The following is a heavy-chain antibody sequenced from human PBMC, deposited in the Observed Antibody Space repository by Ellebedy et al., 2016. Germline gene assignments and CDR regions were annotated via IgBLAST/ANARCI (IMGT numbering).Heavy chain of an antibody. CDR2: IYYSGST. V-gene: IGHV4-59*12. J-gene: IGHJ6*02. D-gene: IGHD2-15*01. CDR1: GGSISSYY. CDR3: ARGIGYCSGGSCYGYGMDV. Sequence: SETLSLTCTVSGGSISSYYWSWIRQPPGKGLEWIGYIYYSGSTNYNPSLKSRVTISVDTSKNQFSLKLSSVTAADTAVYYCARGIGYCSGGSCYGYGMDVWGQGTTVTVSS.